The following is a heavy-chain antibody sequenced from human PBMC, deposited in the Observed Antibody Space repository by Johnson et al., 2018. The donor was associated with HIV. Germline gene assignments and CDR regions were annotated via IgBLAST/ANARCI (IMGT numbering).Heavy chain of an antibody. V-gene: IGHV3-9*01. Sequence: VQLVESGGGLVQPGRSLRLSCAASGFTFDDYAMHWVRQAPGKGLEWVLGISWNSGSIGYADSVKGRFTISRDNAKNSLYLQMNSLRAEDTALYYCARGRKTVTTVRPSAFDIWGQGTMVTVSS. CDR2: ISWNSGSI. CDR3: ARGRKTVTTVRPSAFDI. CDR1: GFTFDDYA. D-gene: IGHD4-17*01. J-gene: IGHJ3*02.